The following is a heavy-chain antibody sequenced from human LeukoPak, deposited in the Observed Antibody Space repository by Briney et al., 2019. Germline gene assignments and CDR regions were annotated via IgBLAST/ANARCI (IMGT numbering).Heavy chain of an antibody. Sequence: GGSLRLSCAASGLTFSSYGMNWVRQAPGKGLEWVAIISYDGNNKYYADSVKGRFTISRDNSRNTLYLQMNSLRAEDTAVYYCAKYGPDHLANCGGDCGKNYYYGMDVWGKGTTVTVSS. CDR2: ISYDGNNK. D-gene: IGHD2-21*02. V-gene: IGHV3-30*18. CDR3: AKYGPDHLANCGGDCGKNYYYGMDV. J-gene: IGHJ6*04. CDR1: GLTFSSYG.